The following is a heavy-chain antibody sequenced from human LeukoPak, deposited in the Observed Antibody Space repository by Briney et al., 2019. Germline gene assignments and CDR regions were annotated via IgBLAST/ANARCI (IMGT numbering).Heavy chain of an antibody. CDR2: ISGYNGNT. V-gene: IGHV1-18*01. Sequence: ASVKVSCKASGYTFTSYGISWVRQAPGQGLEWMGWISGYNGNTNYAQKLQGRVTMTTDTSTSTAYMELRSLRSDDTAVYYCARSIYYDSSVDYWGQGTLVTVSS. CDR1: GYTFTSYG. D-gene: IGHD3-22*01. J-gene: IGHJ4*02. CDR3: ARSIYYDSSVDY.